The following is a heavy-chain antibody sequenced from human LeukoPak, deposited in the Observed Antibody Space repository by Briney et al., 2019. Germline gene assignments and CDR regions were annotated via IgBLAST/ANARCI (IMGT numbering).Heavy chain of an antibody. Sequence: ASVKVSCKASGYTFTSYDINWVRQATGQGLEWMGWMNPNSGNTGYAQKFQGRVTITRNTSISTAYMELSSLRSEDTAVYYCARVPYSSSWGIYYYYGMDVWGQGTTVTVSS. CDR2: MNPNSGNT. J-gene: IGHJ6*02. CDR1: GYTFTSYD. CDR3: ARVPYSSSWGIYYYYGMDV. V-gene: IGHV1-8*03. D-gene: IGHD6-13*01.